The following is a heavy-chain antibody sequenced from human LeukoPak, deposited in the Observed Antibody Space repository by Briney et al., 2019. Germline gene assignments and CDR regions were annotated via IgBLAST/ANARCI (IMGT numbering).Heavy chain of an antibody. D-gene: IGHD1-7*01. J-gene: IGHJ3*02. CDR2: INHRGST. Sequence: SETLSLTCVGYGGSFSGYHWSWIRQSPGKGLEWVGEINHRGSTNYNPSLKSRVTISVDTSKNQFSLKLSSVTAADTAVYYCARRKLSSEKAFDIWGQGTMVTVSS. CDR3: ARRKLSSEKAFDI. V-gene: IGHV4-34*01. CDR1: GGSFSGYH.